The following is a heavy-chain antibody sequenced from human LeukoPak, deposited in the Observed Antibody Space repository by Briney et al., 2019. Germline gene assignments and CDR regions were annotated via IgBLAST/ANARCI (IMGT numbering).Heavy chain of an antibody. J-gene: IGHJ4*02. D-gene: IGHD6-13*01. Sequence: ETLSLTCAVYGGSFSGYYWSWIRQPPGKGLEWVSSITSSGSYIFYADSVKGRFTISRDNAKNSLYLQMNTLRAEDTAVYYCARRGSSSWYGDYWGQGTLVTVSS. CDR3: ARRGSSSWYGDY. CDR1: GGSFSGYY. V-gene: IGHV3-21*01. CDR2: ITSSGSYI.